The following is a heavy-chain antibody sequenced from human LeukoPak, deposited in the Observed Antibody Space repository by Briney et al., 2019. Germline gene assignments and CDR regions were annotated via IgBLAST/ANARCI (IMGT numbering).Heavy chain of an antibody. D-gene: IGHD3-10*01. J-gene: IGHJ4*02. V-gene: IGHV3-30*03. CDR3: ARRAAGSPPDY. CDR1: GFTFSSYG. CDR2: ISNDGSNK. Sequence: GGSLRLSCAASGFTFSSYGMHWVRQAPGKGLEWLAIISNDGSNKYYADSVQGRFTISRDNSKNTLYLQMNSLRAEDTAVYYCARRAAGSPPDYWGQGTLVTVSS.